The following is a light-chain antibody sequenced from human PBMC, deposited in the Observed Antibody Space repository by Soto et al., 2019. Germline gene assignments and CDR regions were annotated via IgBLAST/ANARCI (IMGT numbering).Light chain of an antibody. CDR3: QQYGRSPRT. Sequence: EIVLTQSPGTLSLSPGERATLSCRASQSVSSSYLAWYQQKPGQAPRLIIYGASSRATGIPDRFSGSGSGTDCTLTISRMEPEEFAGYYCQQYGRSPRTFGQGTKVDIK. CDR2: GAS. V-gene: IGKV3-20*01. J-gene: IGKJ1*01. CDR1: QSVSSSY.